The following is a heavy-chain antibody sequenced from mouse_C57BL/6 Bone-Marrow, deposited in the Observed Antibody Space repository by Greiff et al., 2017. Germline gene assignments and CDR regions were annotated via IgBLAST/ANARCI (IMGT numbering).Heavy chain of an antibody. CDR3: SSFDGNYFDF. CDR2: IDPEIGDT. J-gene: IGHJ2*01. V-gene: IGHV14-4*01. CDR1: GFNIKDDY. Sequence: EVKLVESGAELVRPGASVKLSCTASGFNIKDDYIHWVKQRPEQGLAWIGWIDPEIGDTDYASKFQGKATITSDTSSNTAYLQLSSLTSEDTAVYYCSSFDGNYFDFWGQGTPLTVAS. D-gene: IGHD2-3*01.